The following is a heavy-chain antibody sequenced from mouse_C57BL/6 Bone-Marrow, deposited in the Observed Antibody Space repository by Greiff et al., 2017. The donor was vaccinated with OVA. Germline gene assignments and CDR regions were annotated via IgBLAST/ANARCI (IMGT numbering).Heavy chain of an antibody. Sequence: VQLQQSDAELVKPGASVKISCKVSGYTFTDHTIHWMKQRPEQGLEWIGYIYPRDGSTKYNEKFKGKATLTADKSSSTAYMQLNSLTSEDSAVYCCARSGYYYGSNWYFDVWGTGTTVTVSS. J-gene: IGHJ1*03. CDR2: IYPRDGST. V-gene: IGHV1-78*01. CDR1: GYTFTDHT. CDR3: ARSGYYYGSNWYFDV. D-gene: IGHD1-1*01.